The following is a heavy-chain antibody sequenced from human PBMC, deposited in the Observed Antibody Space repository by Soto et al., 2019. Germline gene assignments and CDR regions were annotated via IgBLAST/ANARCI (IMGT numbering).Heavy chain of an antibody. Sequence: QVQLQESGPGLVKPSETLSLTCTVSGGSVSSGNYYWNWIRQPPGKGLEWIGYICYSGSTNYNPSLKSRVTMSVGTSKNQFALKVNSVTAAETAVYYCARGPPMIVVAYDYWGHGTLVTVSS. D-gene: IGHD3-22*01. CDR3: ARGPPMIVVAYDY. CDR2: ICYSGST. CDR1: GGSVSSGNYY. J-gene: IGHJ4*01. V-gene: IGHV4-61*01.